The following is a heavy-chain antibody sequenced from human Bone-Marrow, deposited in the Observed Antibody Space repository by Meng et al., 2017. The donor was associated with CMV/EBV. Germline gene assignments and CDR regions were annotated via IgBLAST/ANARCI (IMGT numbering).Heavy chain of an antibody. Sequence: ASVKVSCKASGYTFTSYGISWVRQAPGQGLEWMGWISAYNGNTNYAQKPQGRVTMTTDTSTSTAYMVLRSLRSDDTAVYYCARDPIIVVVPAATRYYGMDVWGQGTTVTVSS. V-gene: IGHV1-18*01. D-gene: IGHD2-2*01. CDR2: ISAYNGNT. CDR3: ARDPIIVVVPAATRYYGMDV. CDR1: GYTFTSYG. J-gene: IGHJ6*02.